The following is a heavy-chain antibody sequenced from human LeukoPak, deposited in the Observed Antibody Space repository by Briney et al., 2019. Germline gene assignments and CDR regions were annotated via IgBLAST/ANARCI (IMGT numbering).Heavy chain of an antibody. V-gene: IGHV4-39*01. J-gene: IGHJ4*02. CDR1: GGSISSSNYY. Sequence: MPSETLSLTCTVSGGSISSSNYYWGWLRQPPGKGLEWIGSIYYRGNTYYNPSLKSRVTISVDMSNNQFSLKLSSVTAADTAVYYCARSSVQFTFDFWGQGTLVTVSS. D-gene: IGHD4-11*01. CDR2: IYYRGNT. CDR3: ARSSVQFTFDF.